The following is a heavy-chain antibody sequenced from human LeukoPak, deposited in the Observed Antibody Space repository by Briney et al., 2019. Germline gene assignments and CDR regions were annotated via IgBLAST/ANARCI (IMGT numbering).Heavy chain of an antibody. V-gene: IGHV4-34*01. D-gene: IGHD3-22*01. Sequence: SETLSLTCAVYGGSFSGYYWGWIRPPPGKGLEWIGEINHSGSTNYHPPLKSRATISVDTSKNQSSQKLSSVAAADTAVYYCASGDDSSGYSAAYWGQGTLVTVSS. J-gene: IGHJ4*02. CDR3: ASGDDSSGYSAAY. CDR1: GGSFSGYY. CDR2: INHSGST.